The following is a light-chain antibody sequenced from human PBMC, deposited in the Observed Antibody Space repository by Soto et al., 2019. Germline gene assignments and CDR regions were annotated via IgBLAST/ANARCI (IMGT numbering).Light chain of an antibody. CDR3: QKSDDLPT. J-gene: IGKJ5*01. V-gene: IGKV1-33*01. CDR1: QDINNY. CDR2: DAS. Sequence: DIQLTQSPSSLSASVGDRVTITCQASQDINNYVNWYQQKAGTAPSLLIYDASSLKPGVPSRFSGSGSGTDFTFTISSLQPEDLATYFCQKSDDLPTFGQGTRRDIK.